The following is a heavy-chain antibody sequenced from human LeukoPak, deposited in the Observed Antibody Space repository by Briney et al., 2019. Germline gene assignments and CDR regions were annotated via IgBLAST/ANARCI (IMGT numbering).Heavy chain of an antibody. Sequence: GGSLRLSCAASGFTFSSCAMSGGRQAPGKGLEWVSSISGSGGSTYYADSVKGLFTISRYNSKNTLYLKTTSLRAGYTGEYYCAKAGNAIYSYGLFDYWGQGTLVTVSS. CDR2: ISGSGGST. V-gene: IGHV3-23*01. D-gene: IGHD5-18*01. J-gene: IGHJ4*02. CDR1: GFTFSSCA. CDR3: AKAGNAIYSYGLFDY.